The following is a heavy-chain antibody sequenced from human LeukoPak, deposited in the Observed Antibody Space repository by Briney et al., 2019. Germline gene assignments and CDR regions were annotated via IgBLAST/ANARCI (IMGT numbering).Heavy chain of an antibody. Sequence: QTGGSLRLSCAASGFTFSSYAMHWVRQAPGKGLEWVAVISYDGSNKYYADSVKGRFTISRDNSKNTLYLQMNSLRAEDTAVYYCARDSRTLGYCSSTSCYKGDYYYYGMDVWGQGTTVTVSS. CDR1: GFTFSSYA. CDR3: ARDSRTLGYCSSTSCYKGDYYYYGMDV. CDR2: ISYDGSNK. D-gene: IGHD2-2*02. J-gene: IGHJ6*02. V-gene: IGHV3-30*04.